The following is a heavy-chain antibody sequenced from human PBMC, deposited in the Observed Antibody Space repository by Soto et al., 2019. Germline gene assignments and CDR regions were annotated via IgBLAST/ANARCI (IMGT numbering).Heavy chain of an antibody. J-gene: IGHJ6*04. CDR2: IIPIFGTA. CDR3: ARDPPYCSSTSCYDYYYYGMDV. V-gene: IGHV1-69*13. Sequence: SVKVSCKASGGTFSSYAISWVRQAPGQGLEWMGGIIPIFGTANYAQKFQGRVTITADESTSTAYMELSSLRSEDTAVYYCARDPPYCSSTSCYDYYYYGMDVWGKGTTVTVSS. D-gene: IGHD2-2*01. CDR1: GGTFSSYA.